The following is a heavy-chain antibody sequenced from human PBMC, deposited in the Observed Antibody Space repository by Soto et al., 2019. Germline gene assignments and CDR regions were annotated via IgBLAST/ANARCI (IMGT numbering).Heavy chain of an antibody. J-gene: IGHJ3*02. CDR3: ARDEGLESDAFDI. Sequence: GGSLRLSCAASGFTFSSYWMSWVRQAPGKGLEWVANIKQDGSEKYYVDSVKGRFTISRDNAKNSLYLQMNSLRAEDTAVYYCARDEGLESDAFDIWGQGTMVTVSS. CDR2: IKQDGSEK. V-gene: IGHV3-7*01. CDR1: GFTFSSYW.